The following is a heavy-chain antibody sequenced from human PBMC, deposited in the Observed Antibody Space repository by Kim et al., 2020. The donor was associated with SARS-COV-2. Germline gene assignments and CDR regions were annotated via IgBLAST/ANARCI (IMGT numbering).Heavy chain of an antibody. J-gene: IGHJ4*02. CDR3: VRGASRAGVDY. CDR2: INSDGTGT. D-gene: IGHD6-19*01. V-gene: IGHV3-74*01. Sequence: GGSLRLSCAASGFTFSSYWMHWVRQAPGKGLVWVSRINSDGTGTIYEDSAKGRFTISRDNAKNTLYLQMNSLRAEDTAFYYCVRGASRAGVDYWGQGTLVTVSS. CDR1: GFTFSSYW.